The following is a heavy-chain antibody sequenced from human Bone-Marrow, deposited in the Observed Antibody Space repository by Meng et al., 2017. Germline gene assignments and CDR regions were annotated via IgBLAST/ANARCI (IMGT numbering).Heavy chain of an antibody. Sequence: ITVKESGTTLVNTTQTLTLPCSLSGFSLSTTGGGVGWIRQPPGKALGWLALIYWDDDQRYSPSLKSRLTITKDTPKNQVVLTMTNMDPVDTATYYCAHADSSGYYQAWGQGTLVTVSS. D-gene: IGHD3-22*01. J-gene: IGHJ4*02. CDR1: GFSLSTTGGG. CDR3: AHADSSGYYQA. V-gene: IGHV2-5*02. CDR2: IYWDDDQ.